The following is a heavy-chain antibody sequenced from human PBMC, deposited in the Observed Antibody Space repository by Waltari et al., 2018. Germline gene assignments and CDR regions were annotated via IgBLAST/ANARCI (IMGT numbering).Heavy chain of an antibody. D-gene: IGHD2-21*01. V-gene: IGHV3-23*04. CDR2: IRGRGCST. CDR1: GFTFSSYA. J-gene: IGHJ6*03. CDR3: AKMWSLRDYYMDV. Sequence: EVQLVESGGGLVQPGGSLRLSCAASGFTFSSYAMSWVRQAPGKGVGGVSAIRGRGCSTYYADSVKGRFTISRDNSKNTLYLQMNSLRAEDTAVYYCAKMWSLRDYYMDVWGKGTTVTVSS.